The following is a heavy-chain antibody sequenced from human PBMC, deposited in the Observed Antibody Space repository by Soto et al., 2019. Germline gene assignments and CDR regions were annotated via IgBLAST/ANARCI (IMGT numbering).Heavy chain of an antibody. Sequence: QVQLVQSGADVKRPGASVKVSCKASGYIFTSLAIHWVRKAPGQRLEWMGWINPGNGKTKYSQSFQGRVTITRDTSASTAYMELSSLRSEDTAVYFCARDLDAYNSTGYWGQGTLVTVSS. J-gene: IGHJ4*02. CDR1: GYIFTSLA. D-gene: IGHD1-1*01. CDR2: INPGNGKT. CDR3: ARDLDAYNSTGY. V-gene: IGHV1-3*01.